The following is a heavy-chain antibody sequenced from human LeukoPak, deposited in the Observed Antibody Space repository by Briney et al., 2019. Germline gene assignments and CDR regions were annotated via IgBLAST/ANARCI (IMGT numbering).Heavy chain of an antibody. Sequence: PGGSLRLSCAGSGFTFGGYGMHWFRQTPGKGLEWVAVIAYDGSRAFYADSVKGRFTISRDNSKNTMSVQMDDLRAEDTAVYYCTRNTNDHFYYWGQGTLVTVSS. V-gene: IGHV3-33*01. J-gene: IGHJ4*02. CDR1: GFTFGGYG. D-gene: IGHD2-2*01. CDR2: IAYDGSRA. CDR3: TRNTNDHFYY.